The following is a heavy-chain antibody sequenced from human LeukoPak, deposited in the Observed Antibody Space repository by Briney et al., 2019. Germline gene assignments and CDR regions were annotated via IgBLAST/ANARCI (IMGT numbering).Heavy chain of an antibody. CDR1: GDTFSSFA. D-gene: IGHD1-26*01. J-gene: IGHJ4*02. Sequence: ASVKVSCKASGDTFSSFAVSWVRQAPGQGLEWMGRIIPLFGTADYAQRYQGRVTISADNSLNTAYLELSSLTSEDTAVYYCAKILGSYWTPGYDYWGQGTLVTVSS. V-gene: IGHV1-69*06. CDR3: AKILGSYWTPGYDY. CDR2: IIPLFGTA.